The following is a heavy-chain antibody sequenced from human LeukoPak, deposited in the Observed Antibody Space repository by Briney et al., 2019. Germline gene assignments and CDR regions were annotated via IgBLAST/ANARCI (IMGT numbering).Heavy chain of an antibody. Sequence: GGSLRLSCAGSGFTLSNYWMTWVRQAPGKGLEWVANIKEDGSEKYYVDSVKGRFTISRDNAKNSLYLQMNSLRAEDTAVYYCARDPSSDAFDIWGQGTMVTVST. CDR1: GFTLSNYW. V-gene: IGHV3-7*05. CDR3: ARDPSSDAFDI. J-gene: IGHJ3*02. CDR2: IKEDGSEK.